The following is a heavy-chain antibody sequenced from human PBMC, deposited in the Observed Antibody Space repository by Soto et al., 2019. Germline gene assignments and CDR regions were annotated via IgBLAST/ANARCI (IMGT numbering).Heavy chain of an antibody. CDR2: INLNSGGT. D-gene: IGHD5-18*01. Sequence: GASVKVSCKASGYSFTGYFTQWVRQAPGQGLEWMGWINLNSGGTSYAQKFQGRVTMTRDTSISTAYMELSRLRSDDTAVYYCARGGDTAMVYHGMDVWGQGTTVTVSS. J-gene: IGHJ6*02. CDR1: GYSFTGYF. CDR3: ARGGDTAMVYHGMDV. V-gene: IGHV1-2*02.